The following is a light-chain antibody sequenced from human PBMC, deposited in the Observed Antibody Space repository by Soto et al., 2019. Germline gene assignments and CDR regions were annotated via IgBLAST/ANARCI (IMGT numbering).Light chain of an antibody. CDR1: QDIDKF. J-gene: IGKJ5*01. CDR3: QQYDDTPIT. Sequence: DIQMTQSPSSLSASVGDRVTITCQASQDIDKFLNWYQQKPGKPPKLLIDDASNLATGVPSRFSGRGSGTDFTFTISSLEPEDVAIYYCQQYDDTPITFGQGTRLQ. CDR2: DAS. V-gene: IGKV1-33*01.